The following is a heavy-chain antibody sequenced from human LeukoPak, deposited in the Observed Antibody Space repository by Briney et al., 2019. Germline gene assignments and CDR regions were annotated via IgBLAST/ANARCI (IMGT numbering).Heavy chain of an antibody. CDR3: ARGVAVAGPYYFDY. CDR2: IYYRGST. J-gene: IGHJ4*02. V-gene: IGHV4-59*01. CDR1: GGSISSYY. Sequence: SETLPLTCTVSGGSISSYYWSWIRQPPGKGLEWIGYIYYRGSTNYNPSLKSRVTISVDTSKNQFSLKLSSVTAADTAVYYCARGVAVAGPYYFDYWGQGTLVTVSS. D-gene: IGHD6-19*01.